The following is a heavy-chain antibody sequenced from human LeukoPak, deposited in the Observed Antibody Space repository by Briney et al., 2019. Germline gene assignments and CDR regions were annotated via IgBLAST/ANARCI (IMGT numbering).Heavy chain of an antibody. CDR3: ARGSSGYYSDDAFDI. D-gene: IGHD3-22*01. J-gene: IGHJ3*02. CDR2: INPNSGGT. V-gene: IGHV1-2*02. CDR1: GYTFTGYY. Sequence: ASVKVSCKASGYTFTGYYMHWVRQAPGQGLEWMGWINPNSGGTNYAQKFQGRVTMTRDTSISTAYMELSRLRSDDTAVYYCARGSSGYYSDDAFDIWGQGTMVTVSS.